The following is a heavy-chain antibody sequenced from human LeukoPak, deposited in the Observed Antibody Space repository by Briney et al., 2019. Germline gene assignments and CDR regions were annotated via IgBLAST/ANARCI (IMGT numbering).Heavy chain of an antibody. J-gene: IGHJ4*02. CDR2: MNPNSGNT. Sequence: ASVKVSSKASGYTFTSYDINWVRQATGQGLEWMGWMNPNSGNTGYAQKFQGRLTITRNTSISTAYMELSSLRSEDTAVYYCARAAAGTGYYFDYWGQGTLVTVSS. CDR3: ARAAAGTGYYFDY. D-gene: IGHD6-13*01. V-gene: IGHV1-8*03. CDR1: GYTFTSYD.